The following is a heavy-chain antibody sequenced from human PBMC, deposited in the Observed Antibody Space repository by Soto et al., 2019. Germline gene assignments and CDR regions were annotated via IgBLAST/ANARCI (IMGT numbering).Heavy chain of an antibody. CDR3: TRDPRITDF. V-gene: IGHV3-11*01. J-gene: IGHJ4*02. CDR1: GFIFTKFY. Sequence: GGSLRLSCAASGFIFTKFYMTWIRQAPGKGLELVSYISPGGDIRNYVDSVKGRFTISRDNTNRLVYLHMNSLRAEDTAVYYCTRDPRITDFWGQGTLVTVSS. CDR2: ISPGGDIR. D-gene: IGHD3-16*01.